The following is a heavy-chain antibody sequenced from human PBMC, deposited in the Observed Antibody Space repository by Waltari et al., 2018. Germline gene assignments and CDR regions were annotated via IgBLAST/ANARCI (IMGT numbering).Heavy chain of an antibody. CDR1: GYRLSSYW. CDR2: IYPDDSDT. V-gene: IGHV5-51*01. D-gene: IGHD4-17*01. Sequence: VEPVQSGAGVEKPGGSLKNFLKGFGYRLSSYWIGWVPPIPGKGLEWMGIIYPDDSDTTYSPSFQGQVTISADYSINTAYLQWSSLKASDTAMYYCARSPATVTTNYFDYWGPGTLVTVSS. CDR3: ARSPATVTTNYFDY. J-gene: IGHJ4*02.